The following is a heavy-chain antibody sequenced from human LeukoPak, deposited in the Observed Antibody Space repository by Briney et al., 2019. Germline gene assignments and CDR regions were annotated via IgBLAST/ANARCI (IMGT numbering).Heavy chain of an antibody. D-gene: IGHD1-26*01. CDR1: GFAFSSYA. J-gene: IGHJ6*02. CDR3: TTDPYSGSSYYSFYSGMDV. Sequence: GGSLRLSCAASGFAFSSYAMSWVRQAPGKGLEWVGRIKSKTAGETTDYAAPVKGRFIILRDDSKNTLYLQMKSLKTEDTAVYYCTTDPYSGSSYYSFYSGMDVWGHGTTVTVSS. V-gene: IGHV3-15*01. CDR2: IKSKTAGETT.